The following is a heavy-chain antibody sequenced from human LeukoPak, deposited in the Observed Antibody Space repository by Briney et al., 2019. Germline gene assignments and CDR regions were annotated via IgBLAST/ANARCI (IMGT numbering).Heavy chain of an antibody. V-gene: IGHV1-8*03. Sequence: ASVTVSCTASGYTFTVYYMHWVRQATGQGLEWMGWMNPNSGNTGYAQKFQGRVTITRNTSISTAYMELSSLRSEDTAVYYCARGFLRKDRMVRGVISLDYWGQGTLVTVSS. CDR2: MNPNSGNT. D-gene: IGHD3-10*01. CDR1: GYTFTVYY. CDR3: ARGFLRKDRMVRGVISLDY. J-gene: IGHJ4*02.